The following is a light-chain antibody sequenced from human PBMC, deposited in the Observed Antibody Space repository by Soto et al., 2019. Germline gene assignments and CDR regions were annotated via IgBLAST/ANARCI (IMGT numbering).Light chain of an antibody. V-gene: IGKV3-20*01. CDR1: QSVGSNY. Sequence: EIVLTQSPDTLSLSPGERATLSCRASQSVGSNYLAWYQQKPGRAPRLLMYDASGRASGIPDRFTGSGSGTDFTLTISSLEPEDFGVYYCQVYDRSPLFGGGTKVDIK. CDR2: DAS. J-gene: IGKJ4*01. CDR3: QVYDRSPL.